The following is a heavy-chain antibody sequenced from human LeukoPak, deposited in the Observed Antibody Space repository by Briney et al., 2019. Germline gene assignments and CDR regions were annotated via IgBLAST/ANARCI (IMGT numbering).Heavy chain of an antibody. CDR1: GCTFSSYV. D-gene: IGHD2/OR15-2a*01. J-gene: IGHJ4*02. CDR3: PKGIGLPTYYFDY. Sequence: GGSLRLFCAAYGCTFSSYVISWVRQAPRKGLEEVSAISGSGGSRYYAAAVRDRFTISRDNSKNPVYLQRTRLRAEDTAVYYCPKGIGLPTYYFDYWGQGNLVTASS. V-gene: IGHV3-23*01. CDR2: ISGSGGSR.